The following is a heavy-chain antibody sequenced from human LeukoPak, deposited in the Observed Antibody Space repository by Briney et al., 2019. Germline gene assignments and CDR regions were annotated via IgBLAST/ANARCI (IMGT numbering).Heavy chain of an antibody. CDR1: GYTFTAYY. CDR3: ARGTPGSYLGY. Sequence: ASVRVSCKASGYTFTAYYMHWVRQAPGQGLEWKGWINPNSGGTNYAQKFKGWVTLTRDTSINTTYMELSRLASDVTAVYFCARGTPGSYLGYWGQGTLVTVSP. V-gene: IGHV1-2*04. CDR2: INPNSGGT. J-gene: IGHJ4*02. D-gene: IGHD3-16*02.